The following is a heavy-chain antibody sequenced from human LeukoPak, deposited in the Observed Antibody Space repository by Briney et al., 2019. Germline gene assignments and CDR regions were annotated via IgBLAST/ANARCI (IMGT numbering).Heavy chain of an antibody. V-gene: IGHV1-18*01. J-gene: IGHJ6*03. CDR3: ARVVVPAAMGYYSYMDV. CDR1: GYTFTSYG. Sequence: ASVKVSCKASGYTFTSYGISWVRQAPGQGLEWMGWIRAYNGNTDYAQKLQDRVTVTTDTSTSTAYMELRSLRSDDTAVYYCARVVVPAAMGYYSYMDVWGKGTTVTVSS. D-gene: IGHD2-2*01. CDR2: IRAYNGNT.